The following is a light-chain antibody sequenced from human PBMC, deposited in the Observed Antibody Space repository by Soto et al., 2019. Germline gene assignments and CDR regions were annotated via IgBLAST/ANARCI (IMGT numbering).Light chain of an antibody. Sequence: QSVLTQPASVSGSAGQAITISCTGTSSDVGGYNYVSWYQQHPGKAPKLMIYDVSNRPSGVSNRFSGSKSGNTASLTISGLQAEDEADYYCSPYTSSSTYVLGTG. V-gene: IGLV2-14*01. J-gene: IGLJ1*01. CDR2: DVS. CDR3: SPYTSSSTYV. CDR1: SSDVGGYNY.